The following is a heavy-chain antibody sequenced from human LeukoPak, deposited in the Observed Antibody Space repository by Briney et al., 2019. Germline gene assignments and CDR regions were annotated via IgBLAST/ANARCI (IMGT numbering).Heavy chain of an antibody. CDR1: GFTFSSYS. Sequence: GGSLRLSCAASGFTFSSYSMNWVRQAPGKGLEWVSSISSSSSYIYYADSVKGRFTISRDNAKNSLYLQMNSLRAEDTAVYYCARGDSSGYYLSFDYWGQGTLVTVSS. D-gene: IGHD3-22*01. J-gene: IGHJ4*02. V-gene: IGHV3-21*01. CDR3: ARGDSSGYYLSFDY. CDR2: ISSSSSYI.